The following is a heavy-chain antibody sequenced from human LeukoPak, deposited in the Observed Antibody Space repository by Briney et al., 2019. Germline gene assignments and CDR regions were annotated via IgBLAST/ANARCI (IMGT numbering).Heavy chain of an antibody. J-gene: IGHJ3*01. D-gene: IGHD2/OR15-2a*01. V-gene: IGHV4-4*02. CDR2: IHRSGST. CDR3: ARREYYDSTGYFDF. CDR1: GGSISSDNW. Sequence: SGTLSLTCAVSGGSISSDNWWSWVRQPPGKGLEWIGEIHRSGSTHYNPSLKSRVTISIDKSANQFSLKLSSVTAADTAVYYCARREYYDSTGYFDFWGQGTMVTVSS.